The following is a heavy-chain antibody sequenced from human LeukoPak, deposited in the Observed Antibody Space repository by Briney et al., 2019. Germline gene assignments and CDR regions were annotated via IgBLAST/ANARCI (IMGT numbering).Heavy chain of an antibody. D-gene: IGHD5-12*01. CDR1: GGSISSYY. CDR3: ARSSGYDLYGYYGMDV. J-gene: IGHJ6*02. CDR2: IYYSGST. Sequence: SETLSLTCTVSGGSISSYYWSWIRQPPGKGLEWIGYIYYSGSTNYNPSLKSRVTISVDTSKNQFSLKLSSVTAADTAVYYCARSSGYDLYGYYGMDVWGQGTTVTVSS. V-gene: IGHV4-59*08.